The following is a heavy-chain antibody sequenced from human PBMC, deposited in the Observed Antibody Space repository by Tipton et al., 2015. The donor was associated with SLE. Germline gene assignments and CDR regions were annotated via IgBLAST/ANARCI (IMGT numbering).Heavy chain of an antibody. D-gene: IGHD3-10*01. J-gene: IGHJ5*02. V-gene: IGHV4-39*07. CDR2: IYDSGST. CDR3: ARGESDYYGSGSPWSWFDP. Sequence: TLSLTCTVSGGSLSNTAYYWGWIRQPPGKGLEWIGFIYDSGSTNYNPSLKSRVTISVDTSKNQFSLKLSSVTAADTAVYYCARGESDYYGSGSPWSWFDPWGQGTLVTVSS. CDR1: GGSLSNTAYY.